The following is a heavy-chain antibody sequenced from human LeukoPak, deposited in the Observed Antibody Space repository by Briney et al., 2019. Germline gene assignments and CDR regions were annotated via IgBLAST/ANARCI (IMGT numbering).Heavy chain of an antibody. CDR1: GGSISSYY. Sequence: SETLSLTCTVSGGSISSYYWSWIRQPPGKGLEWIGYIYYSGSTSYNPSLKSRVTISVDTSKNQFPLKLSSVTAADTAVYYCARGDLWFGELSRFDPWGQGTLVTVSS. CDR3: ARGDLWFGELSRFDP. D-gene: IGHD3-10*01. J-gene: IGHJ5*02. V-gene: IGHV4-59*01. CDR2: IYYSGST.